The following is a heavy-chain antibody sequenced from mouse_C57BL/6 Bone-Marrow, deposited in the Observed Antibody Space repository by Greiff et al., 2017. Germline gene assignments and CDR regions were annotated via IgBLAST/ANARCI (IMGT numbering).Heavy chain of an antibody. CDR2: IYPRSGNT. CDR1: GYTFTSYG. Sequence: QVQLQQSGAELARPGASVKLSCKASGYTFTSYGISWVKQRTGQGLEWIGEIYPRSGNTYYNEKFKGKATLTADKSSSTAYMELRSLTSEDSAVYYCARSPYYYGEGFAYWGQGTLVTVSA. CDR3: ARSPYYYGEGFAY. V-gene: IGHV1-81*01. D-gene: IGHD1-1*01. J-gene: IGHJ3*01.